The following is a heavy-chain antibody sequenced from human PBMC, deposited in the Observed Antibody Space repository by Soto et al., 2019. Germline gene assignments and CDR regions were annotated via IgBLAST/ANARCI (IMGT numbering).Heavy chain of an antibody. CDR3: ARVIYPDIVATGYYYYYMDV. J-gene: IGHJ6*03. V-gene: IGHV1-18*01. CDR1: GYTFTSYG. Sequence: GASVKVSCKASGYTFTSYGISWVRQAPGQGLEWMGWISAYNGNTNYAQKLQGRVTMTTDTSTSTAYMELRSLRSDDTAVYYCARVIYPDIVATGYYYYYMDVWGKGTTVTVSS. D-gene: IGHD5-12*01. CDR2: ISAYNGNT.